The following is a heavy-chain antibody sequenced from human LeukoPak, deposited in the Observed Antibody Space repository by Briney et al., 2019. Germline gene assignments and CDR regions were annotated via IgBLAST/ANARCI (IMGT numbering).Heavy chain of an antibody. CDR2: IIPIFGTA. CDR3: ARAGSPTVYYYYYMDV. D-gene: IGHD4-17*01. V-gene: IGHV1-69*13. CDR1: GGTFSSYA. J-gene: IGHJ6*03. Sequence: ASVKVSCKASGGTFSSYAISWVRQAPGQGLEWMGEIIPIFGTANYAQKFQGRVTITADESTSTAYMELSSLRSEDTAVYYCARAGSPTVYYYYYMDVWGKGTTVTISS.